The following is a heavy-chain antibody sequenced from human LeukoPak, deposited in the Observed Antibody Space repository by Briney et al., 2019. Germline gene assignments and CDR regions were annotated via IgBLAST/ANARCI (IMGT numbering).Heavy chain of an antibody. D-gene: IGHD2-15*01. Sequence: SETLSLTCTVSGGSISGSSYYWAWIRQPPGKGLEWIGSIYYSGTTYYNPSLESRVTISVDTSKNQFSLKVTSVTAADTALYYCARIGCGGGSCYSQRGAFDIWGQRTMVTVSS. J-gene: IGHJ3*02. CDR1: GGSISGSSYY. CDR3: ARIGCGGGSCYSQRGAFDI. CDR2: IYYSGTT. V-gene: IGHV4-39*07.